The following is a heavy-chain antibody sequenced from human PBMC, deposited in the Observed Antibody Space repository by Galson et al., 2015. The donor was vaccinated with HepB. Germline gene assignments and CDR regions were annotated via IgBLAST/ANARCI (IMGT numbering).Heavy chain of an antibody. J-gene: IGHJ4*02. Sequence: SLRLSCAASGFAFSSNGMHWVRQAPGKGLEWVAFIRYDGSNKYYVDSVKGRFTISRDNSKNTLYLQMNSLRAEDTAVYYCAKDTYESSGYYYVFDYWGQGTLVIVSS. CDR1: GFAFSSNG. V-gene: IGHV3-30*02. CDR3: AKDTYESSGYYYVFDY. CDR2: IRYDGSNK. D-gene: IGHD3-22*01.